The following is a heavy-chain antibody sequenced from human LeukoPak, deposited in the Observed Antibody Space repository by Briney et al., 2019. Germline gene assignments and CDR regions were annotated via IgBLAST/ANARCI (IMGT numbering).Heavy chain of an antibody. CDR2: TYTSGST. CDR3: ARGGYSGYVAWFDP. J-gene: IGHJ5*02. D-gene: IGHD5-12*01. CDR1: GGSISSGSYY. Sequence: SETLSLTCTVSGGSISSGSYYWSWIRQPAGKGLEWIGRTYTSGSTNYNPSLKSRVTISVDTSKNQFSLKLSSVTAADTAVYYCARGGYSGYVAWFDPWGQGTLVTVSS. V-gene: IGHV4-61*02.